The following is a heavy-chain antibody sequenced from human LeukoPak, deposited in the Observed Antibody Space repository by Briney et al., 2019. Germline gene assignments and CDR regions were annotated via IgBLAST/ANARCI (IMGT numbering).Heavy chain of an antibody. J-gene: IGHJ5*02. D-gene: IGHD6-13*01. CDR3: ARRHSSSGLLRRGRFDP. CDR1: GGSISSYY. CDR2: IYYSGST. Sequence: PSETLSLTCTVSGGSISSYYWSWIRQPPGKGLEWIGYIYYSGSTNYNPSLKSRVTISVDTSKNQFSLKLSSVTAADTAVYYCARRHSSSGLLRRGRFDPWGQGTLVTVSS. V-gene: IGHV4-59*12.